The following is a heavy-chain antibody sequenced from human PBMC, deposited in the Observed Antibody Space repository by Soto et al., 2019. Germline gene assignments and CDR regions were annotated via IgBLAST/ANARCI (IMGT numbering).Heavy chain of an antibody. D-gene: IGHD5-12*01. J-gene: IGHJ5*02. Sequence: QVQLQESGPGLVKPSQTLSLTCTVSGGSISSGGYYWSWIRQHPGKGLEWIGYIYYSGSTYYNPSLKSRVTISVDTSKNRFSLKLSSVTAADTAVYYCARDRQYSGYEGEGPWGQGTLVTVSS. CDR1: GGSISSGGYY. V-gene: IGHV4-31*03. CDR3: ARDRQYSGYEGEGP. CDR2: IYYSGST.